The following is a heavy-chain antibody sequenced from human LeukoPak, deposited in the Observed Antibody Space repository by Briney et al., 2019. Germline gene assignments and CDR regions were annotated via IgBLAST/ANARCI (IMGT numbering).Heavy chain of an antibody. CDR3: ATDSPETAAFDY. CDR2: IFSSSSNI. Sequence: QPGGSLRLSCTASGFSFSTYSMNWVRQAPGKGLEWVSYIFSSSSNIYYADSVKGRFTISRDNAKNSLYLQMDSLRAEDTAVYYCATDSPETAAFDYWGQGTLVTVSS. D-gene: IGHD1-1*01. J-gene: IGHJ4*02. CDR1: GFSFSTYS. V-gene: IGHV3-48*04.